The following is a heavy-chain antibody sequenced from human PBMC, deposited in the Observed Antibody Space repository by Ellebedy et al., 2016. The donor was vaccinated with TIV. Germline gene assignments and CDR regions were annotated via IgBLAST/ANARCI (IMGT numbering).Heavy chain of an antibody. CDR1: GGSISSGTSD. D-gene: IGHD4-17*01. Sequence: SETLSLTCTVSGGSISSGTSDWGWIRQPPGKGLEWIRIIYYSGSTYYNTSLKSRFTISLDTSQTQFSLKLSSVTAAYTAVYYCARGPTVTRYNWFYPWGQGILVTVSS. J-gene: IGHJ5*02. CDR3: ARGPTVTRYNWFYP. CDR2: IYYSGST. V-gene: IGHV4-39*07.